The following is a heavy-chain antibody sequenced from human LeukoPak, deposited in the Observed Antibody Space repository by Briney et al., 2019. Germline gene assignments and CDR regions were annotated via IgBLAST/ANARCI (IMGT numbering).Heavy chain of an antibody. CDR2: INPNSGGT. CDR1: GYTFTGYY. V-gene: IGHV1-2*02. J-gene: IGHJ4*02. CDR3: ARDYPYNIVVVPAAHFDY. D-gene: IGHD2-2*01. Sequence: GASVKVSCKASGYTFTGYYMHWVRQAPGQGLEWMGWINPNSGGTNYAQKLQGRVTMTTDTSTSTAYMELRSLRSDDTAVYYCARDYPYNIVVVPAAHFDYWGQGTLVTVS.